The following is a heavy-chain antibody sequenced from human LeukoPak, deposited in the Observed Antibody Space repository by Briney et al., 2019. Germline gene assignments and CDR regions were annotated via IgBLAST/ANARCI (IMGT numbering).Heavy chain of an antibody. Sequence: GGSLRPSCAASGFTFSSYAMHWVRQAPGKGLEWVAVISYDESNKYYADSVKGRFTISRDNSKNTLYLQMNSLRAEDTAVYYCARDIAVAAHDFDYWGQGTLVTVSS. CDR1: GFTFSSYA. V-gene: IGHV3-30*04. J-gene: IGHJ4*02. D-gene: IGHD6-19*01. CDR3: ARDIAVAAHDFDY. CDR2: ISYDESNK.